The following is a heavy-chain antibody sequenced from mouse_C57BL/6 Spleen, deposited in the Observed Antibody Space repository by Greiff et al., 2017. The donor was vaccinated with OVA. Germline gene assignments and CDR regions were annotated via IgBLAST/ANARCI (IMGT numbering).Heavy chain of an antibody. Sequence: VKLQESGPELVKPGASVKISCKASGYAFSSSWMNWVKQRPGKGLEWIGRIYPGDGDTNYNGKFKGKATLTADKSSSTAYMQLSSLTSEDSAVYFCARRAPYGNYDAMDYWGQGTSVTVSS. CDR2: IYPGDGDT. V-gene: IGHV1-82*01. CDR3: ARRAPYGNYDAMDY. D-gene: IGHD2-1*01. CDR1: GYAFSSSW. J-gene: IGHJ4*01.